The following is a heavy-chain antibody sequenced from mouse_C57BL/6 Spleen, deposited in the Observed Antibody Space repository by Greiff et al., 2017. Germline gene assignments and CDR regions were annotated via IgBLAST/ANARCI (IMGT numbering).Heavy chain of an antibody. CDR3: AREEWITTPRRWYFYV. CDR1: GYSFTGYY. J-gene: IGHJ1*03. Sequence: VQLQQSGPELVKPGASVKISCKASGYSFTGYYMNWVKQSPEKSLEWIGEINPSTGGTPYNQKFKAKATLTVDKSSSTAYMQLKSLTSEDSAGYYCAREEWITTPRRWYFYVWGTGTTVTVSS. CDR2: INPSTGGT. D-gene: IGHD1-1*01. V-gene: IGHV1-42*01.